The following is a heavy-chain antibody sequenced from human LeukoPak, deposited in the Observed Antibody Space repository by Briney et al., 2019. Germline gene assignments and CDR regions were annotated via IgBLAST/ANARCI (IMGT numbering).Heavy chain of an antibody. CDR1: GGSISSGSYY. CDR3: ARTPGSSSIDY. J-gene: IGHJ4*02. CDR2: IYTSGST. Sequence: SETLSLTCTVSGGSISSGSYYWSWIRQPAGKGLEWIGRIYTSGSTNYNPSLKSRVTISVDTSKNQFSLKLSSVTAADTAVYYCARTPGSSSIDYWGQGTLATVSS. D-gene: IGHD6-6*01. V-gene: IGHV4-61*02.